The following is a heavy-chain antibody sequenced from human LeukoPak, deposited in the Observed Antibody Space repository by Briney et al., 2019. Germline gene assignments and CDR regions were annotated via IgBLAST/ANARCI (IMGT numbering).Heavy chain of an antibody. CDR1: GGSISSSSYY. J-gene: IGHJ3*02. D-gene: IGHD5-18*01. CDR2: IYYSGST. V-gene: IGHV4-39*07. CDR3: ASAGYSYGQDAFDI. Sequence: PSETLSLTCTVSGGSISSSSYYWGWIRQPPGKGLEWIGSIYYSGSTYYNPSLKSRVTISVDTSKNQFSLKLSSVTAADTAVYYCASAGYSYGQDAFDIWGQGTMVTVSS.